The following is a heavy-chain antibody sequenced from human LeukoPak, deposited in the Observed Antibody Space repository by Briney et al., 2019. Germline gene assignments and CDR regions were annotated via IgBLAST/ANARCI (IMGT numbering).Heavy chain of an antibody. J-gene: IGHJ4*02. V-gene: IGHV3-11*04. D-gene: IGHD2-8*02. CDR2: TNGAGDSI. Sequence: GGSLRLSCAASGFTFRESYMSWVRQAPGEGLQWISYTNGAGDSIYYADSVRGRFTMSRDNAKNSLYLQMNSLRADDTAVYYCVRETWYYFDYWGQGTLVIVSS. CDR1: GFTFRESY. CDR3: VRETWYYFDY.